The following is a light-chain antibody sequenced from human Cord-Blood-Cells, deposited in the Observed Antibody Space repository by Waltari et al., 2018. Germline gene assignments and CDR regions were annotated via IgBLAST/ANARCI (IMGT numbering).Light chain of an antibody. CDR1: QEISNY. CDR2: DAS. V-gene: IGKV1-33*01. CDR3: QQYDNLPPLT. Sequence: DIQMTQSPSSLSASVGDRVTITCQASQEISNYLNWYQQKPGKAPKLLIYDASNLETGVPSRFSGIGSVTDFTFTISSLQPEDIATYYCQQYDNLPPLTFGGGTKVEIK. J-gene: IGKJ4*01.